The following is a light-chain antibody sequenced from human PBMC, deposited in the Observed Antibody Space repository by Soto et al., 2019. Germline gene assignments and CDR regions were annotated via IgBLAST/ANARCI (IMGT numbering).Light chain of an antibody. Sequence: QSALTQSASVSGSPGQSITISCTGTSSDVVNYNYVSWYQQHPGKVPKLIIFNVNNRPSGVSNRFSGSKSGNTASLTISGLQAEDEADYYCSSFTSSTTYVFGTGTKLTVL. CDR1: SSDVVNYNY. CDR3: SSFTSSTTYV. CDR2: NVN. V-gene: IGLV2-14*01. J-gene: IGLJ1*01.